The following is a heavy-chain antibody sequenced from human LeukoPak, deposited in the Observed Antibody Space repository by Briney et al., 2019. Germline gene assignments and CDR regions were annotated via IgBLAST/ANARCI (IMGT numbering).Heavy chain of an antibody. Sequence: GRSLRLSCAASGFTFSNYAMNWVRQAPGKGLEWVAVISYDGSNNADSVKGRFTISRDNSKNTLYLQMNSLRAEDTAVYYCARDGSISALDAFDIWGQGTMVTVSS. V-gene: IGHV3-30*14. CDR3: ARDGSISALDAFDI. CDR1: GFTFSNYA. D-gene: IGHD2-2*01. J-gene: IGHJ3*02. CDR2: ISYDGSN.